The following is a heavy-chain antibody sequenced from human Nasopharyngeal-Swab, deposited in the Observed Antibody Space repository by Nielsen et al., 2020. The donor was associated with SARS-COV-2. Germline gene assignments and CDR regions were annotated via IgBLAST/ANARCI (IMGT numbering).Heavy chain of an antibody. D-gene: IGHD2-21*02. CDR2: INPNSGGT. CDR3: ARSHIVLVTDAFDI. Sequence: ASVKVSCKASGYTFTGYYMHWVRQAPGQGLEWMGWINPNSGGTNYAQKFQCWVTMTRDTSISTAYMELSRLRSDDTAVYYCARSHIVLVTDAFDIWGQGTMVTVSS. CDR1: GYTFTGYY. J-gene: IGHJ3*02. V-gene: IGHV1-2*04.